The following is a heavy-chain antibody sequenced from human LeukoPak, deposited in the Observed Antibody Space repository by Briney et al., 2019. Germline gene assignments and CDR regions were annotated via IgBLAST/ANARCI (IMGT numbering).Heavy chain of an antibody. CDR1: GFTFSSYG. CDR2: ISGSGGST. Sequence: SGGSLRLSCAASGFTFSSYGMSWVRQVPGKGLECVSAISGSGGSTYYADSVKGRFTISRDNSKNTLYLQMNSLRAEDTAVYYCAKDPLYDSSGYQNSAFDIWGQGTMVTVSS. V-gene: IGHV3-23*01. D-gene: IGHD3-22*01. CDR3: AKDPLYDSSGYQNSAFDI. J-gene: IGHJ3*02.